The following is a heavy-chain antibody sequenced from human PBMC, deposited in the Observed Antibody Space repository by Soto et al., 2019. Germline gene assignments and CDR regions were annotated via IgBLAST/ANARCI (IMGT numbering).Heavy chain of an antibody. CDR2: INPNSGGT. CDR1: GYTFTGYY. V-gene: IGHV1-2*02. Sequence: QVQLVQSGAEVKKPGASVKVSCKASGYTFTGYYMHWVRQAPGQGLEWMGWINPNSGGTNYAQKFQGRVTMTRDTSISTAYMELSRLRSDDTAVYYCARDKTAAYGDYVFNWFDPWGQGTLVTVSS. D-gene: IGHD4-17*01. CDR3: ARDKTAAYGDYVFNWFDP. J-gene: IGHJ5*02.